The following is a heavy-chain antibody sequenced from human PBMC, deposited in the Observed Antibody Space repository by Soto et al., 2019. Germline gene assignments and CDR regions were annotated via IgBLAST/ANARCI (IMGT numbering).Heavy chain of an antibody. J-gene: IGHJ5*02. D-gene: IGHD6-13*01. Sequence: ASVKVSCKASGYTFTSYDINWVRQATGQGLEWMGWMNPNSGNTGYAQKFQGRVTMTRNTSISTAYMELGSLRSEDTAVYYCARKYSSSWYVDWFDPWGQGTLVTVSS. CDR1: GYTFTSYD. V-gene: IGHV1-8*01. CDR2: MNPNSGNT. CDR3: ARKYSSSWYVDWFDP.